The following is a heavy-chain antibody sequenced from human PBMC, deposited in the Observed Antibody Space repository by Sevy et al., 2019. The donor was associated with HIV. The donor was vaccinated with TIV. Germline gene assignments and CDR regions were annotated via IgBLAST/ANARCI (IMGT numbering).Heavy chain of an antibody. CDR2: ISSSSTI. CDR3: ARDAYGLDAFDI. CDR1: GFTFSSYS. J-gene: IGHJ3*02. D-gene: IGHD3-10*01. Sequence: GGSLRLSCAASGFTFSSYSMNWVRQAPGKGLEWVSYISSSSTIYYADSVKGRFTISRDNAKNSLYLQMNSLRDEDTAVYYCARDAYGLDAFDIWGQGTMVTVSS. V-gene: IGHV3-48*02.